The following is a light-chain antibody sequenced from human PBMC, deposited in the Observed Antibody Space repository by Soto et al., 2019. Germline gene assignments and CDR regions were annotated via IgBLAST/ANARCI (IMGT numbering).Light chain of an antibody. CDR3: QQYATDPLT. CDR2: GAS. Sequence: EIVLTQSPVTLSLSPGERATLSCRASQTVSRMYLSWFQQKPGQAPRLLTHGASNRATGIPERFSGSGSGTDFTLTISRLEPEDFVAYYCQQYATDPLTFGGGTKVDIK. V-gene: IGKV3-20*01. J-gene: IGKJ4*01. CDR1: QTVSRMY.